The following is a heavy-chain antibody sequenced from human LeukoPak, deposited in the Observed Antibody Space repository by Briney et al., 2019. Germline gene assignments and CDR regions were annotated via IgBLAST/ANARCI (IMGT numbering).Heavy chain of an antibody. D-gene: IGHD6-6*01. V-gene: IGHV3-48*01. CDR1: GFTFSSYR. J-gene: IGHJ4*02. CDR3: ASEIGRIAARLIFDY. Sequence: GGSLRLSCAVSGFTFSSYRMNWVRQAPGKGLEWVSYISSSSSTIYYADSVKGRFTISRDNAKNSLYLQMNSLRAEDTAVYYCASEIGRIAARLIFDYWGQGTLVTVSS. CDR2: ISSSSSTI.